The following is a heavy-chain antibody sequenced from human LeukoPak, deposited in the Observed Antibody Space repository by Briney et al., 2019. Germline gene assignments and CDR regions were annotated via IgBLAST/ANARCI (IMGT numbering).Heavy chain of an antibody. J-gene: IGHJ4*02. CDR3: AKDLGGSYGGFDS. Sequence: GGSLRLSCAASGFTFSNYAMSWVRQAPGKGLEWVSAISGSGGSTYYADSVKGRFTISRDNSKNTLYLQMNSLRAEDTAVYYCAKDLGGSYGGFDSWGQGTLVTVSS. CDR1: GFTFSNYA. D-gene: IGHD4-23*01. V-gene: IGHV3-23*01. CDR2: ISGSGGST.